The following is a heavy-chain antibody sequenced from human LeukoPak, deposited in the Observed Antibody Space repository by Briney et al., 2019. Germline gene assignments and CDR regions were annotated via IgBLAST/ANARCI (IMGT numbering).Heavy chain of an antibody. CDR1: GFTVSSYN. V-gene: IGHV3-23*01. CDR3: AKLEKRITMIVVVRRGDAFDI. D-gene: IGHD3-22*01. J-gene: IGHJ3*02. CDR2: ISGSGGST. Sequence: PGGSLRLSCAASGFTVSSYNMNWVRQAPGKGLEWVSAISGSGGSTYYADSVKGRFTISRDNSKNTLYLQMNSLRAEDTAVYYCAKLEKRITMIVVVRRGDAFDIWGQGTMVTVSS.